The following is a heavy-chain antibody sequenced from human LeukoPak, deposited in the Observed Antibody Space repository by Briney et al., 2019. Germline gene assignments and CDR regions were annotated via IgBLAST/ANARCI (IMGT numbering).Heavy chain of an antibody. J-gene: IGHJ4*02. CDR2: ISGSGAGT. CDR1: GFTFSGYA. Sequence: GGSLRLSCAASGFTFSGYAMNWVRQAPGKGLEWVSDISGSGAGTYYADSVKCRFTISRDNSKNTLYLQMNSLRADDTAVYYCAKMVREFYTISYYFDYWGQGTLVTVSS. D-gene: IGHD2-8*01. V-gene: IGHV3-23*01. CDR3: AKMVREFYTISYYFDY.